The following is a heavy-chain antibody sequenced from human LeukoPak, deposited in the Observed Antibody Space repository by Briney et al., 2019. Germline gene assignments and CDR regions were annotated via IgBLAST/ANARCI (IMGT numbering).Heavy chain of an antibody. CDR2: ISYDGSLK. Sequence: GRALRLSCAGSGFTFSNYGIHWVRHAPGKGLEWVTAISYDGSLKYYADSVRGRFTISRDNSKNTLYLQMNSLRTDDTAVYYCARVSLERQLWLPFDYWGQGTLVTVSS. CDR1: GFTFSNYG. V-gene: IGHV3-30*03. D-gene: IGHD5-18*01. CDR3: ARVSLERQLWLPFDY. J-gene: IGHJ4*02.